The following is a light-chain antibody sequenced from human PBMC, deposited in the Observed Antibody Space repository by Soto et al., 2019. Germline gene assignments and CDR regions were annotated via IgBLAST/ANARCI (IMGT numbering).Light chain of an antibody. J-gene: IGKJ1*01. CDR3: QQYNNWPRT. CDR2: GAS. CDR1: QSVSSN. Sequence: EIVMTQSPATLSVSPGERATLSCRASQSVSSNLAWYQPKPGQAPRLLIYGASTRATGIPARFSGSGSGTEFTLTISSLQSEDFAVYYCQQYNNWPRTFGQRTKVEIK. V-gene: IGKV3-15*01.